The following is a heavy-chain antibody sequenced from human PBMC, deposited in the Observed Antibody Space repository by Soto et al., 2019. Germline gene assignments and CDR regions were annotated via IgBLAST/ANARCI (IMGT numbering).Heavy chain of an antibody. V-gene: IGHV1-69*02. CDR2: VNPIVSMS. CDR3: ASSYGSGYRAFDY. CDR1: GDTFNFYS. D-gene: IGHD3-10*01. Sequence: QVQLVQSGAEVKRPGASVKVCCQASGDTFNFYSITWVRQAPGLGLEWMGRVNPIVSMSNYAQKFQGRVTMTADKSTSTAYMELSSLRSEDTAIYYCASSYGSGYRAFDYWGQGALVTVSS. J-gene: IGHJ4*02.